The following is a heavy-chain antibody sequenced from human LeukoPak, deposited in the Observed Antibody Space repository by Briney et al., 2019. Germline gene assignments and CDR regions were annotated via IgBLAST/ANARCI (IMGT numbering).Heavy chain of an antibody. V-gene: IGHV3-53*01. CDR2: FYSGGRT. J-gene: IGHJ4*02. CDR1: GFIVSSNY. Sequence: PGGSLRLSCAASGFIVSSNYMSWVRPAPGKGLEWVSVFYSGGRTYKADSVKGRFTISRDNSKNTLYLQMNSLRAEDTAVYYCARVAAVAVWLPDYWGQGTLVTVSS. D-gene: IGHD6-19*01. CDR3: ARVAAVAVWLPDY.